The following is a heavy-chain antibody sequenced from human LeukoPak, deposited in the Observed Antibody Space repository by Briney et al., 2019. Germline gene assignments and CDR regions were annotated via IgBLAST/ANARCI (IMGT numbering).Heavy chain of an antibody. D-gene: IGHD3-22*01. J-gene: IGHJ3*02. CDR3: ARVSYDYDSSGRGAFDI. CDR1: GGSISSYY. Sequence: SETLSLTCTVSGGSISSYYWSWIRQPAGKGLEWIGRIYTSGSTNYNPSLKSRVTISVDTSKNQFSLKLSSVTAAHTAVYYCARVSYDYDSSGRGAFDIWGQGTMVTVSS. CDR2: IYTSGST. V-gene: IGHV4-4*07.